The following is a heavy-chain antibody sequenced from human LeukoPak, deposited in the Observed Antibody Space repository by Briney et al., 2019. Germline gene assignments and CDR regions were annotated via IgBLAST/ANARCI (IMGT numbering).Heavy chain of an antibody. CDR2: VNRSGST. J-gene: IGHJ6*01. CDR3: ADRMDV. V-gene: IGHV4-34*01. Sequence: SEALSLTCTVYGGSFSNYDWSWIRQPPGKGLEWIADVNRSGSTNYNPPLKSRLTISVDTSKSQFSLQLSSVTAADTAVYYCADRMDVWGEGTTVTVSS. CDR1: GGSFSNYD.